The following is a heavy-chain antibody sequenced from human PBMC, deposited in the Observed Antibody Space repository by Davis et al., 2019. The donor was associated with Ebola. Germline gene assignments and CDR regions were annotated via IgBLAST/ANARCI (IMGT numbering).Heavy chain of an antibody. J-gene: IGHJ4*02. CDR1: GFTFSSYS. CDR2: ISSSGSTI. CDR3: AREHSGIDY. V-gene: IGHV3-48*04. D-gene: IGHD1-26*01. Sequence: GESLKISCAASGFTFSSYSMNWVRQAPGKGLEWVSYISSSGSTIYYADSVKGRFTISRDNAKNSLYLQMNSLRAEDTAVYYCAREHSGIDYWGQGTLVTVSS.